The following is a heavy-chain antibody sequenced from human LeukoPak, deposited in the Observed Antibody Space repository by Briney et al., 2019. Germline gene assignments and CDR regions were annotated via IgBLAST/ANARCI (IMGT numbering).Heavy chain of an antibody. V-gene: IGHV1-69*13. CDR3: AKDSRYYGSGSQPPDY. Sequence: GASVKVSCKASGGTFSSYAISWVRQAPGQGLEWMGGIIPIFGAANYAQKFQGRVTITADESTSTAYMELSSLRSEDTAVYYCAKDSRYYGSGSQPPDYWGQGTLVTVSS. J-gene: IGHJ4*02. CDR2: IIPIFGAA. D-gene: IGHD3-10*01. CDR1: GGTFSSYA.